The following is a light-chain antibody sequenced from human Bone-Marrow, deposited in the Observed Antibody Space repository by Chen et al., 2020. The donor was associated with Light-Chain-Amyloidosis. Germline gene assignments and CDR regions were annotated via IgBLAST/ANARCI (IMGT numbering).Light chain of an antibody. J-gene: IGLJ3*02. Sequence: NFMLTQPHSVSESPGKTVIISCTRSSGSIATNYVQWYQQRPGSSPTTVIYEDDQRPSGVPDRFSGSIDRSSNSASLTLSGLKTEHETDYYCQSYQGSSQGVFGGGTKLTVL. V-gene: IGLV6-57*01. CDR1: SGSIATNY. CDR3: QSYQGSSQGV. CDR2: EDD.